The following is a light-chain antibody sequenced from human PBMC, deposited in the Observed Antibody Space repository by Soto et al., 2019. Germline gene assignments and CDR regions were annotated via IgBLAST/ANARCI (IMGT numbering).Light chain of an antibody. J-gene: IGKJ4*01. Sequence: DIQMTQSPSSLSASIGDRVTITCRASQSISINLNWYQQRPGKAPKLLIYTTSTLQSGVPSRFSGSGSGTDFTLTVSRLQPEDFATYYSQQSYSIPRTFGGGTKVEIK. CDR2: TTS. CDR3: QQSYSIPRT. V-gene: IGKV1-39*01. CDR1: QSISIN.